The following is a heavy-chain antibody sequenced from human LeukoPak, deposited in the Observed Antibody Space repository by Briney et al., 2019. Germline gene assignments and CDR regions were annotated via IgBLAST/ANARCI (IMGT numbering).Heavy chain of an antibody. Sequence: GESLRISCKGSGYSFTSYWISWVRQMPGKGLEWMGRIDPSDSYTNYSPSFQGHVTILADKSISTAYLQWSSLKASDTAMYYCASPLFGEFGAFDIWGQGTMVTVSS. CDR1: GYSFTSYW. D-gene: IGHD3-10*01. V-gene: IGHV5-10-1*01. CDR3: ASPLFGEFGAFDI. J-gene: IGHJ3*02. CDR2: IDPSDSYT.